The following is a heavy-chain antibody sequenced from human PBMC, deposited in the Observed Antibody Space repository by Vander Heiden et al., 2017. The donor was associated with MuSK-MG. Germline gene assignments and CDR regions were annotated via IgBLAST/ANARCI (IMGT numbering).Heavy chain of an antibody. J-gene: IGHJ4*02. V-gene: IGHV4-39*01. D-gene: IGHD1-26*01. Sequence: QLQLQESGPGLVKPSETLSLTCTVSGGSISSSSYYWGWIRQPPGKGLEWIGSIYYSGSTYYNPSLKSRVTISVDTSKNQFSLKLSSVTAADTAVYYCARQDGSYFPFDYWGQGTLVTVSS. CDR2: IYYSGST. CDR1: GGSISSSSYY. CDR3: ARQDGSYFPFDY.